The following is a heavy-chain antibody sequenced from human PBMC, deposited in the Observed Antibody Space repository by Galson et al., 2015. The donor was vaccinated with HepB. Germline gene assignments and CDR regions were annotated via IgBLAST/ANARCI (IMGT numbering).Heavy chain of an antibody. CDR3: ASLPLVAATTDFDY. D-gene: IGHD2-15*01. V-gene: IGHV3-23*01. J-gene: IGHJ4*02. CDR2: ISGSGGST. CDR1: GFTFSSYA. Sequence: SLRLSCAASGFTFSSYAMSWVRQAPGKGLEWISAISGSGGSTYYADSVKGRFTISRDNSKNTLYLQMNSLRAEDTAVYYCASLPLVAATTDFDYWGQGTLVTVSS.